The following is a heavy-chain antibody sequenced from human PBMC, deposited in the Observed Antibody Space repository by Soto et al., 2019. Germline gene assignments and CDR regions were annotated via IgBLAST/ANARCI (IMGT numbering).Heavy chain of an antibody. CDR3: TTYTSGAAVS. V-gene: IGHV3-15*07. D-gene: IGHD2-8*02. CDR1: GFTVTNAW. CDR2: VKSRRDGETT. Sequence: GGSLRLSCAASGFTVTNAWMIWVRQAPGRGLQWVARVKSRRDGETTDYAAPVKGRFTISRDDSLNTLYLQMNNVKIEDTAVYFCTTYTSGAAVSWGQGALVTVSS. J-gene: IGHJ5*02.